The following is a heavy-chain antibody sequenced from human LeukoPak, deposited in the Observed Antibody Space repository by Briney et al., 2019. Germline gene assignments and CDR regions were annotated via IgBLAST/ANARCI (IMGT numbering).Heavy chain of an antibody. D-gene: IGHD3-3*01. V-gene: IGHV3-33*01. CDR1: GFTFSSYG. CDR2: IWYDGSNK. CDR3: AREIVWSGYYPYYYYGMDV. Sequence: GRSLRLSCAASGFTFSSYGMHWVRQAPGKGLEWVAVIWYDGSNKYYADSVKGRFTISRDNSKNTLYLQMNSLRAEDTAVYYCAREIVWSGYYPYYYYGMDVWGQGTTVTVSS. J-gene: IGHJ6*02.